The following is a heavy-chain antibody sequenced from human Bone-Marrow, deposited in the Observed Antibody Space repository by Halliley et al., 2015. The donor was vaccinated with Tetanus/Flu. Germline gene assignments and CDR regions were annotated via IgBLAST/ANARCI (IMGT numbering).Heavy chain of an antibody. Sequence: KGLEWVSSISSSSSYIHYANSLKGRFTISRDNAKNSLYLQMNRLRAEDTAVYYCASIADGSGYWGQGTLVTVSS. D-gene: IGHD6-13*01. J-gene: IGHJ4*02. V-gene: IGHV3-21*01. CDR3: ASIADGSGY. CDR2: ISSSSSYI.